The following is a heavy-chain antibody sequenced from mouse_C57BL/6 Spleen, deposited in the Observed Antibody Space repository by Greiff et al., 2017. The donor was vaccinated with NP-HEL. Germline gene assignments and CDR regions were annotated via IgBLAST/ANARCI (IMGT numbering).Heavy chain of an antibody. Sequence: EVQLQQSGAELVRPGASVKLSCTASGFNIKDDYMHWVKQRPEQGLEWIGWIDPENGDTEYASKFQGKATITADTSSNTAYLQLSSLTSEDTAVYYCTTGLRRRGYAMDYWGQGTSVIVSS. CDR1: GFNIKDDY. D-gene: IGHD2-12*01. J-gene: IGHJ4*01. CDR2: IDPENGDT. CDR3: TTGLRRRGYAMDY. V-gene: IGHV14-4*01.